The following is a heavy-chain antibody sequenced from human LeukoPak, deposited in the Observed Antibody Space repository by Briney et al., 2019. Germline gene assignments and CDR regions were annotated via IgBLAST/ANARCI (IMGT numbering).Heavy chain of an antibody. J-gene: IGHJ4*02. CDR1: GFTVSSNY. V-gene: IGHV3-66*04. CDR2: IYSGGST. CDR3: ARRGDGDYFDY. Sequence: GGSLRLSCADSGFTVSSNYMRWVRQAPGKGLEWVSVIYSGGSTHYADSVKGRFTISRDNSKNTLYLQMNSLRAEDTAVYYCARRGDGDYFDYWGQGTLVTVSS. D-gene: IGHD4-17*01.